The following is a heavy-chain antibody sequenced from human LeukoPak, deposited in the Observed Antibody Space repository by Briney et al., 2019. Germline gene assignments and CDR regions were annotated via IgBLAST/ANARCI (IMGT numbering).Heavy chain of an antibody. Sequence: ASVKVSCKASGYTFTSYGISWVRQAPGQGLEWMGWISAYNGNTNYAQKLQGRVTMTTDTSTSTAYMELRSLRSDDTAVYYCASHRIPYYDSSGYLDYWGQGTLVTVSS. CDR3: ASHRIPYYDSSGYLDY. J-gene: IGHJ4*02. D-gene: IGHD3-22*01. CDR1: GYTFTSYG. CDR2: ISAYNGNT. V-gene: IGHV1-18*01.